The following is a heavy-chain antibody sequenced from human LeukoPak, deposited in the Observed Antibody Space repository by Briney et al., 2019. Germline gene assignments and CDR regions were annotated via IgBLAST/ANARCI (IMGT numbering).Heavy chain of an antibody. J-gene: IGHJ3*02. D-gene: IGHD2-15*01. CDR1: GGSISSYS. CDR2: IYYSGST. CDR3: ARVVVVAASAFDI. Sequence: SETLSLTCTVSGGSISSYSWSWIRQPPGKGLEWIGYIYYSGSTYYNPSLKSRVTISVDTSKNQFSLKLSSVTAADTAVYYCARVVVVAASAFDIWGQGTMVTVSS. V-gene: IGHV4-59*12.